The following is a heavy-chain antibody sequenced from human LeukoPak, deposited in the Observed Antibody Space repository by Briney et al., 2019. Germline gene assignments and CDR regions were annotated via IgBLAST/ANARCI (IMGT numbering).Heavy chain of an antibody. J-gene: IGHJ5*02. V-gene: IGHV1-69*04. CDR1: GGTFSSYT. Sequence: SVKVSCKASGGTFSSYTISWVRQAPGQGLEWMGRIVPILGIANYAQKFQGRVTITADKSTSTAYMELSSLRSEDTAVYYCARDTKDLGFDPWGQGTLVTVSS. CDR3: ARDTKDLGFDP. D-gene: IGHD3-3*01. CDR2: IVPILGIA.